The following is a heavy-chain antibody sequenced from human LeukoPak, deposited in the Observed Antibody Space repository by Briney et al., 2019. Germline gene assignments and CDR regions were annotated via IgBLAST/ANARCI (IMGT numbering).Heavy chain of an antibody. J-gene: IGHJ4*02. D-gene: IGHD3-10*01. CDR2: ISGYNGDT. CDR1: GYSFTSYG. Sequence: GASVKVSCKTSGYSFTSYGISWVRQAPGQGLEWMEWISGYNGDTQYAQNLQGRVTTTTDTSTSTAYMELRSLRSDDTAVYCCARVSLVYDASGSYLKGFDYWGQGTLVPVSS. CDR3: ARVSLVYDASGSYLKGFDY. V-gene: IGHV1-18*01.